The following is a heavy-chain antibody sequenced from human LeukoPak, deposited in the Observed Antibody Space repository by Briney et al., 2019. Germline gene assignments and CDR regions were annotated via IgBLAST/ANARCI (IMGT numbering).Heavy chain of an antibody. J-gene: IGHJ5*02. CDR3: ARERSSSGGHNWFDP. Sequence: PSETLSLTCTVSGGYIITSGHYWGWIRQPPGKGLEWIGSICYTGVTSTNPFFRSRMSISVDTSKNQFSLNLTSVTAADAAVYYCARERSSSGGHNWFDPWGQGTLVTVSS. V-gene: IGHV4-39*07. CDR2: ICYTGVT. CDR1: GGYIITSGHY. D-gene: IGHD4-23*01.